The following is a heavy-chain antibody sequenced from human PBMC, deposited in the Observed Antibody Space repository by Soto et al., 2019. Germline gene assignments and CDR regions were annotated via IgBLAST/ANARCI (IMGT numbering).Heavy chain of an antibody. J-gene: IGHJ2*01. CDR2: IWKDGSKK. CDR3: ARERIAVADYWYFDL. Sequence: QVQLVESGGGVVQPGKSLRLSCAASGFTFSSYGMHWVRQAPDKGLEWVALIWKDGSKKYYADSVEGRFTISRDNSKNTLYMQMDSLRAEDTAVYYCARERIAVADYWYFDLWGRGTLVTVSS. V-gene: IGHV3-33*01. D-gene: IGHD6-19*01. CDR1: GFTFSSYG.